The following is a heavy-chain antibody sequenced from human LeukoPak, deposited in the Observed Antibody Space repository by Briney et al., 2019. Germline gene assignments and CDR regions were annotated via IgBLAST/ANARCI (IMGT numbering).Heavy chain of an antibody. CDR3: ARESSGNDY. CDR2: ISYDGSNK. CDR1: GFTFSSYG. J-gene: IGHJ4*02. V-gene: IGHV3-30*03. D-gene: IGHD3-22*01. Sequence: GRSLRLSCAASGFTFSSYGMHWVRQAPGKGLEWVAVISYDGSNKYYADSVKGRFTISRDNAKNTLFLQMNSLRAEDTAVYYCARESSGNDYWGQGTLVTVSS.